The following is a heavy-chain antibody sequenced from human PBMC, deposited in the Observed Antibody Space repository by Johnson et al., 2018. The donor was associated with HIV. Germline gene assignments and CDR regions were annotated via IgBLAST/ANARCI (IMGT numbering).Heavy chain of an antibody. Sequence: MQLVESGGGLVKPGGSLRLSCAASGFTFSNAWMNWVRQAPGKGLEWVGRIKSESDGGTTDYPTPVKGRFTISRDDSKNMLYLEMNSLRAEDTAVYYCASAISGLGLYDAFDIWGQGTMVTVSS. D-gene: IGHD3-22*01. CDR2: IKSESDGGTT. CDR3: ASAISGLGLYDAFDI. CDR1: GFTFSNAW. V-gene: IGHV3-15*01. J-gene: IGHJ3*02.